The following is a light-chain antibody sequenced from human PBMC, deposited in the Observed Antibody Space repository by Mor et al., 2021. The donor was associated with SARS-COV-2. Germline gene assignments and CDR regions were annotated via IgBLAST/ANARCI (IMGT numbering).Light chain of an antibody. J-gene: IGKJ4*01. CDR2: WAA. V-gene: IGKV4-1*01. Sequence: GPPPKGGILWAAYREAGVPDRFSGSGSGTDFTLTISSLQAEDVATYFCQQYYRSPPTFGGGTK. CDR3: QQYYRSPPT.